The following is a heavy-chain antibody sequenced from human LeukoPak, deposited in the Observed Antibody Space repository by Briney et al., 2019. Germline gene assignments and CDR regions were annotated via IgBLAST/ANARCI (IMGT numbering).Heavy chain of an antibody. D-gene: IGHD2-15*01. CDR1: GFTFRSYE. CDR3: VRDGRYCSGGRCFPI. CDR2: ISSSGSAM. Sequence: GGSLRLSCAASGFTFRSYEMNWVRQAPGNGLEWVSFISSSGSAMYYADSVKGRFTISRDNAKNSLYLQMNSLRAEDTALYYCVRDGRYCSGGRCFPIWGQGTLVTVST. J-gene: IGHJ4*02. V-gene: IGHV3-48*03.